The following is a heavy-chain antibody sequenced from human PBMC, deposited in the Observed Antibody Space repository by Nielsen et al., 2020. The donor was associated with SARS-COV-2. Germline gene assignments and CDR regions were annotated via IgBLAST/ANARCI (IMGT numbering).Heavy chain of an antibody. CDR2: ISSSSSYI. J-gene: IGHJ4*02. D-gene: IGHD1-14*01. CDR3: AKDEGSPGAYFDY. V-gene: IGHV3-21*01. CDR1: GFTFSSYS. Sequence: GESLKISCAASGFTFSSYSMNWVRQAPGKGLEWVSSISSSSSYIYYADSVKGRFTISRDNAKNTLYLQMNSLRAEDTAVYYCAKDEGSPGAYFDYWGQGTLVTVSS.